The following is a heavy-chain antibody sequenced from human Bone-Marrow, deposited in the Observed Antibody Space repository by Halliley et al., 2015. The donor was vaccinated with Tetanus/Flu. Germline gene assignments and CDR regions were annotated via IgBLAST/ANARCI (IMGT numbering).Heavy chain of an antibody. Sequence: TLSLTCTVSGDSVSSHYWSWIRQPPGKRLEWIGYISNTGSTRYNPSLKSRVTISVDTSKNQFSLKLNSVYDSDTAIYHCAKNGRNSAGGAEFFHHWGQGTPVTVSS. CDR3: AKNGRNSAGGAEFFHH. D-gene: IGHD3-10*01. J-gene: IGHJ1*01. V-gene: IGHV4-59*02. CDR2: ISNTGST. CDR1: GDSVSSHY.